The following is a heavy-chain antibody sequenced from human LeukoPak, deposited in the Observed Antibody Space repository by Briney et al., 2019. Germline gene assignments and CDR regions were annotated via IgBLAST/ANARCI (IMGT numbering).Heavy chain of an antibody. CDR1: GGSISSYY. CDR3: ARLVPGIAVAGGQDY. D-gene: IGHD6-19*01. J-gene: IGHJ4*02. V-gene: IGHV4-59*05. Sequence: PSETLSLTCTVSGGSISSYYWTWIRQPPGKGLEWIGSIYYSGSTYYNPSLKSRVTISVDTSKNQFSLKLSSVTAADTAVYYCARLVPGIAVAGGQDYWGQGTLVTVSS. CDR2: IYYSGST.